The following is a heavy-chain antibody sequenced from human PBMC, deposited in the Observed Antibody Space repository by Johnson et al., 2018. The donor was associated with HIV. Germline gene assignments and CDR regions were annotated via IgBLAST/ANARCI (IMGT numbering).Heavy chain of an antibody. V-gene: IGHV3-30*04. CDR2: ISFDGSNK. J-gene: IGHJ3*02. D-gene: IGHD6-6*01. CDR3: AKGGIATRFFDI. CDR1: GFTFSTYA. Sequence: QVQLVESGGGLVQPGGSLRLSCAASGFTFSTYAMHWVRQAPGKGLEWVAVISFDGSNKYYADSVKGRFTISRDNSKNTLYLQMNSLRAEDTALYYCAKGGIATRFFDIWCQGTMVTVSS.